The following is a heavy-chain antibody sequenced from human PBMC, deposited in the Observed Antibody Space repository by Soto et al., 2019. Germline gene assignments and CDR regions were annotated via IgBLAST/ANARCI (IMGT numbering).Heavy chain of an antibody. J-gene: IGHJ6*02. D-gene: IGHD3-10*01. CDR1: GYTFTGYY. CDR3: ARDGGLWFGELLYGMDV. CDR2: INPNSGGT. Sequence: QVQLVQSGAEVKRPGASVKVSCKASGYTFTGYYMHWVRQAPGQGLEWMGWINPNSGGTNYAQKFQGRVTMTRDTSISTAYMELSRLRSDDTAVYYCARDGGLWFGELLYGMDVWGQGTTVTVSS. V-gene: IGHV1-2*02.